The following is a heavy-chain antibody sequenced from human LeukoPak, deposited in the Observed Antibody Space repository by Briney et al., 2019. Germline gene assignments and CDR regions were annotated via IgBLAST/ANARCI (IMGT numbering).Heavy chain of an antibody. V-gene: IGHV1-2*06. CDR2: INPNSGGT. J-gene: IGHJ4*02. Sequence: ASVKVSCKASGYTFTGYYMHWVRQAPGQGLEWMGRINPNSGGTNYAQKFQVRVTMTRDTSISTAYMELSRLRSDDTAVYYCARILMTTVTMGDYWGQGTLVTVSS. CDR3: ARILMTTVTMGDY. D-gene: IGHD4-17*01. CDR1: GYTFTGYY.